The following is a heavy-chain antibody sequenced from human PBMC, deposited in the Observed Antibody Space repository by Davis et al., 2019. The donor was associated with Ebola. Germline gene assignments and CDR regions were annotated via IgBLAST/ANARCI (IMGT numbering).Heavy chain of an antibody. CDR2: MNPNSGNT. CDR3: ARVPIWGSYRYYYGMDV. Sequence: ASVKVSCKASGYTFTSYGISWVRQAPGQGLEWMGWMNPNSGNTGYAQKFQGRVTMTRNTSISTAYMELSSLRSEDTAVYYCARVPIWGSYRYYYGMDVWGQGTTVTVSS. CDR1: GYTFTSYG. J-gene: IGHJ6*02. V-gene: IGHV1-8*02. D-gene: IGHD3-16*02.